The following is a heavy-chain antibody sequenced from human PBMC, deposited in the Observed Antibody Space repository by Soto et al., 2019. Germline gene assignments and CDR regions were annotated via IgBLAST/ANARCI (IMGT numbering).Heavy chain of an antibody. J-gene: IGHJ6*02. V-gene: IGHV1-69*12. CDR2: IIPIIGTA. CDR3: ARFPTYYSHSRMDV. CDR1: GGTFSSYA. Sequence: QVQLVQSGAEVKKPGSSVKVSCKASGGTFSSYAISWVRQAPGQGLEWMGGIIPIIGTADYAQKFQGRVTITADESTSTAYMELSSLRSEDPAVYSCARFPTYYSHSRMDVWRQGTTVTVSS.